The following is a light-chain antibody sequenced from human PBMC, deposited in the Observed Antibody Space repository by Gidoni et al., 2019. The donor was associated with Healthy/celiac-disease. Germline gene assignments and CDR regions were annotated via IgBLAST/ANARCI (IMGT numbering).Light chain of an antibody. CDR2: DAS. CDR3: QQYDNLIT. Sequence: DIQMTQSPSSLSASVGDRVTITCQASQDISNYLNWYQQKPGKAPKLLIYDASNLETGVPSRFSGSGSGTDFTFTISSLQPEDIATYYWQQYDNLITFXQXTRLEIK. V-gene: IGKV1-33*01. CDR1: QDISNY. J-gene: IGKJ5*01.